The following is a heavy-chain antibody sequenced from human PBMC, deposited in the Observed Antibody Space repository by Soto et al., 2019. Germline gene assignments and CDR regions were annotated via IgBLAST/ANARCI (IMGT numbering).Heavy chain of an antibody. D-gene: IGHD3-3*01. Sequence: ASVKVSCKASGYTFTGYYMHWVRQAPGQGLEWMGWINPNNGGTSYAQKFQGRVTMTRDTSTSTVYMELSSLRSEDTAVYYCARGSGYQLPMGVLRFLEWHSWGQGTMVTVSS. CDR3: ARGSGYQLPMGVLRFLEWHS. CDR1: GYTFTGYY. CDR2: INPNNGGT. J-gene: IGHJ3*01. V-gene: IGHV1-2*02.